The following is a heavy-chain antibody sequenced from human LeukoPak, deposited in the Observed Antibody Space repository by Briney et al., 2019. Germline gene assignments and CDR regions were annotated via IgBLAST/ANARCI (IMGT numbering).Heavy chain of an antibody. V-gene: IGHV1-69*06. CDR3: ARDALRFLEWPKPIPIYYYYMDV. D-gene: IGHD3-3*01. Sequence: SVKVSCKASGGTFSSYAISWVRQAPGQGLEWMGGIIPIFGTANYAQKFQGRVTITADKSTSTAYMELSSLRSDDTAVYYCARDALRFLEWPKPIPIYYYYMDVWGKGTTVTVSS. J-gene: IGHJ6*03. CDR1: GGTFSSYA. CDR2: IIPIFGTA.